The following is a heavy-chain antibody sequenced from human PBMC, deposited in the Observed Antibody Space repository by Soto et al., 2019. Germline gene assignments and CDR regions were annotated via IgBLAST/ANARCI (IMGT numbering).Heavy chain of an antibody. CDR2: IYYSGST. Sequence: PSETLCLTCAVSGYSISSSNWWGWIRQPPGKGLEWIGYIYYSGSTYYNPSLKSRVTMSVDTFKNQFSLKLSSVTAVDTAVYYCARKTAYSGSPVGYFDYWGQGTLVTVSS. CDR3: ARKTAYSGSPVGYFDY. J-gene: IGHJ4*02. CDR1: GYSISSSNW. D-gene: IGHD5-12*01. V-gene: IGHV4-28*01.